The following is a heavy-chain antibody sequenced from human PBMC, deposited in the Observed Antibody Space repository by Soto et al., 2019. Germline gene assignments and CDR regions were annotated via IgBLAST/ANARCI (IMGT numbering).Heavy chain of an antibody. CDR2: IKEDGSEK. V-gene: IGHV3-7*01. CDR3: ARGARI. J-gene: IGHJ3*02. CDR1: RFTFSGYW. Sequence: EVQLVESGGDLVQPGGSLRLSCAASRFTFSGYWMYWVRQAPGKGLEWVANIKEDGSEKNYVDSVRGRFTISRDNAKNSLYLQMNSLRAEDTAVYYCARGARIWGQGTMVTVSS.